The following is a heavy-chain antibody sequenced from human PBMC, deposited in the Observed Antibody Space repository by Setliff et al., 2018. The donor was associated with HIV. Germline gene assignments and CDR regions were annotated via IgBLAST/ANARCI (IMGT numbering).Heavy chain of an antibody. Sequence: ASVKVSCKASGYTFTDFYIHWVRQAPGQGLEWIGRINPKSGVADYLKKFQGRVTMTTDTSTNTAHMELIRLRFDDTAVYYCARAHFLVAMTRNWFDPWGQGTLVTVS. J-gene: IGHJ5*02. CDR1: GYTFTDFY. CDR2: INPKSGVA. CDR3: ARAHFLVAMTRNWFDP. D-gene: IGHD5-12*01. V-gene: IGHV1-2*06.